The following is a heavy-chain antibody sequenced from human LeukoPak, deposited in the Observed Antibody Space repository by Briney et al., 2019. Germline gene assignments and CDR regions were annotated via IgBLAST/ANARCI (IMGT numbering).Heavy chain of an antibody. CDR2: INPNSGGT. J-gene: IGHJ3*02. CDR1: GYTFTGYY. CDR3: ARPTRGGDCCPFLGAFDM. D-gene: IGHD2-21*02. V-gene: IGHV1-2*02. Sequence: GASVKVSCKASGYTFTGYYMHWVRQAPGQGLEWMGWINPNSGGTNYAQKFQGRVTMTRDTSISTAYMEVSRLRSDDTAVYYCARPTRGGDCCPFLGAFDMWGQGTMVTVSS.